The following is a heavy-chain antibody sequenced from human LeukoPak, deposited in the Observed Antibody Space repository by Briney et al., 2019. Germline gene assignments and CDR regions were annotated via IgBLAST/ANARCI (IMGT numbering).Heavy chain of an antibody. D-gene: IGHD6-25*01. J-gene: IGHJ3*02. V-gene: IGHV3-23*01. CDR1: GFTFSSFA. CDR2: ISGTGGIT. Sequence: GGSLRLSCDASGFTFSSFAMSWVRQAPGKGLEWVSTISGTGGITYFPDSVKGRFTISRDNSKNTLYLQMNSLRAEDTAVYFCARGGYGDAFDIWGQGTMVTVSS. CDR3: ARGGYGDAFDI.